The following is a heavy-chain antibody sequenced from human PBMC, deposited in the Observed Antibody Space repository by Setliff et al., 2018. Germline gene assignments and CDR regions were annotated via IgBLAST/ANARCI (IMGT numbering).Heavy chain of an antibody. V-gene: IGHV4-59*11. Sequence: PSETLSLTCTVSGGSISSHYWSWIRQPPGKGLEWIGSIYYSGSTNYNPSLKGRVTISVYTSKNQFSLKLSSVTAADTAVYYCASSAGYSYGFRWGQGTLVTVSS. J-gene: IGHJ4*02. CDR3: ASSAGYSYGFR. D-gene: IGHD5-18*01. CDR1: GGSISSHY. CDR2: IYYSGST.